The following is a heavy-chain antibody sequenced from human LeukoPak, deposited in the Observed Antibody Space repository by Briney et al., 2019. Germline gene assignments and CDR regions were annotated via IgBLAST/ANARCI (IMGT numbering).Heavy chain of an antibody. D-gene: IGHD1-26*01. V-gene: IGHV3-64D*09. CDR3: VKDPSGNYFYFDY. Sequence: PGGSLRLSCSASGFTFSSYAMYWVRQAPGKGLEYVSSISSDGGRTNYADSVKARFTISRDNSKNTLYLQMTSLRAEDTAMYYCVKDPSGNYFYFDYWGQGTLVTVSS. CDR1: GFTFSSYA. J-gene: IGHJ4*02. CDR2: ISSDGGRT.